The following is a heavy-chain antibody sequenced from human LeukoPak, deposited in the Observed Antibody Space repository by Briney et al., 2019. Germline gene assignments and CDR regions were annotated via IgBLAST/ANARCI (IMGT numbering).Heavy chain of an antibody. CDR3: ARDGVVVVPAAIVFDAFDI. J-gene: IGHJ3*02. V-gene: IGHV3-21*01. CDR1: GFTFSSYS. Sequence: GGSLRLSCAASGFTFSSYSMNWVRQAPGKGLEWVSPISSSSSYIYYADSVKGRFTISRDNAKNSLYLQMNSLRAEDTAVYYCARDGVVVVPAAIVFDAFDIWGQGTMVTVSS. D-gene: IGHD2-2*01. CDR2: ISSSSSYI.